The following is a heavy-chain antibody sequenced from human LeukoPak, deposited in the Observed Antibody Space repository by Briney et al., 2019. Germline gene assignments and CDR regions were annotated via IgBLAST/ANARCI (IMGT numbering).Heavy chain of an antibody. CDR2: ISSSGRTI. CDR3: AELGITMVGGV. CDR1: GFTFSSYE. Sequence: GGSLRLSCAASGFTFSSYEMNWVRQAPGKGLEWVPYISSSGRTIYYADSVKGRVTISRDNAKNSLYLQMNSLRAEDTAVYYCAELGITMVGGVWGKGTTVTISS. D-gene: IGHD3-10*02. V-gene: IGHV3-48*03. J-gene: IGHJ6*04.